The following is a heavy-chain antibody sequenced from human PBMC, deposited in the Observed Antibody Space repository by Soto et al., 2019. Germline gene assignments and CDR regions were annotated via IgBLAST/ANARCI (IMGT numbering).Heavy chain of an antibody. D-gene: IGHD5-18*01. V-gene: IGHV4-59*08. CDR2: IYYSGST. Sequence: PSETLSLTCTVSGGSISNYYWSWIRQPPGKGLEWIGYIYYSGSTNYNPSLKSRVTISVDTSKNQFSLKLSSVTAADTAVYYCARRVDTAMVFDYWGQGTLVTVSS. CDR1: GGSISNYY. J-gene: IGHJ4*02. CDR3: ARRVDTAMVFDY.